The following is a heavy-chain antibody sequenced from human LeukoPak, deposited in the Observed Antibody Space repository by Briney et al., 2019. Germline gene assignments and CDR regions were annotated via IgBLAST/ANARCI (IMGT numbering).Heavy chain of an antibody. CDR3: ARVVVYYYYMDV. CDR1: GGSISSYY. CDR2: IYYSGST. Sequence: SETLSLTCTVSGGSISSYYWSWIRQPPGKGLEWIGYIYYSGSTNYNPSLKSRFTISVDTSKNQFSLKLSSVTAADTAVYYCARVVVYYYYMDVWGKGTTVTVSS. J-gene: IGHJ6*03. D-gene: IGHD2-2*01. V-gene: IGHV4-59*01.